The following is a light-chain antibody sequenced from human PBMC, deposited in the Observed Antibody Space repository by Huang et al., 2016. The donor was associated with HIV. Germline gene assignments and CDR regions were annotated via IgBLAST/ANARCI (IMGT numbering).Light chain of an antibody. J-gene: IGKJ1*01. CDR1: QSVSSS. CDR3: QQYDIWPRA. V-gene: IGKV3-15*01. Sequence: EIVMTQSPATLSVSPGERATLSCRASQSVSSSLAWYQQKPGQARRVLIYDASTRATGIPARFSGSGSGTEFTLTISSLQSEDFAVYYCQQYDIWPRAFGQGTTVEIK. CDR2: DAS.